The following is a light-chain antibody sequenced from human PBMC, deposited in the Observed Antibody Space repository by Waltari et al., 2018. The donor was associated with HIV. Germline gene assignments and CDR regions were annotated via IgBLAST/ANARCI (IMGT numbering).Light chain of an antibody. V-gene: IGLV2-23*02. Sequence: QSALTQPASVSGSLGQSVVISCTGTSNDLGNHNLVSWYQHHPGKVPRILIYEVTKRPSGASNRFSGSKSANTASLMISGLQAEDEADYYCSSYAGGHSWVFGGGTKLTVL. CDR2: EVT. CDR1: SNDLGNHNL. CDR3: SSYAGGHSWV. J-gene: IGLJ3*02.